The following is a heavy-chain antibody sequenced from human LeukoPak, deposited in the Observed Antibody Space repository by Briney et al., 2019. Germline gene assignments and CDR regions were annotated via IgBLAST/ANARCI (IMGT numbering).Heavy chain of an antibody. CDR3: AKGLINDWSALGY. CDR1: GFAFGDYA. V-gene: IGHV3-23*01. D-gene: IGHD3-9*01. CDR2: ISGSGGTT. Sequence: GGSLRLSCSASGFAFGDYAMTWVRQAPGKGLEWVSAISGSGGTTYYADSLKGRFTLSRDNSKNTLYLQINSLRVEDTAVYYCAKGLINDWSALGYWGQGTLVTVSS. J-gene: IGHJ4*02.